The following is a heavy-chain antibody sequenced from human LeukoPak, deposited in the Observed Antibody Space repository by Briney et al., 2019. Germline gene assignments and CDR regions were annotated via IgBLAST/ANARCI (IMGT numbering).Heavy chain of an antibody. J-gene: IGHJ4*02. CDR2: ISGSGGST. D-gene: IGHD6-19*01. V-gene: IGHV3-23*01. Sequence: PGGSLRLSCAASGFTFGSYAMSWVRQAPGKGLEWVSVISGSGGSTYSAESVKGRFTISRDNSKNTLYLQMNSLRVEDTAVYYCAKGPRASGWTYFDYWGQGTLVTVSS. CDR1: GFTFGSYA. CDR3: AKGPRASGWTYFDY.